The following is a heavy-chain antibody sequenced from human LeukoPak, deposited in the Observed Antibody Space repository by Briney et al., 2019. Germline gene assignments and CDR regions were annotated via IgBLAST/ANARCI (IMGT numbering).Heavy chain of an antibody. Sequence: PGGSLRLSCAASGFTFSSYSMNWVRQAPGKGLEWVSSISSSSSYIYYADSVKGRFTISRDNAKNSLYLQMNSLRAEDTAVYYCAKDRTPADDAFDIWGQGTMVTVSS. CDR3: AKDRTPADDAFDI. CDR1: GFTFSSYS. CDR2: ISSSSSYI. V-gene: IGHV3-21*01. J-gene: IGHJ3*02. D-gene: IGHD1/OR15-1a*01.